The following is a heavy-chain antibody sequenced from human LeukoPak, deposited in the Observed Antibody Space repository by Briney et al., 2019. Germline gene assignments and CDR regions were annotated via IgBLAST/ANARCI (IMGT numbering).Heavy chain of an antibody. Sequence: GGSLRLSCAASGFTFSSYAMHWVRQAPGKGLEWVAVISYDGSNKYYADSVKGRFTISRDNSKNTLYLQMNSLRAEDTAVYYCARDFSGWYSGVDYWGQGTLVTVSS. CDR2: ISYDGSNK. J-gene: IGHJ4*02. V-gene: IGHV3-30-3*01. D-gene: IGHD6-19*01. CDR3: ARDFSGWYSGVDY. CDR1: GFTFSSYA.